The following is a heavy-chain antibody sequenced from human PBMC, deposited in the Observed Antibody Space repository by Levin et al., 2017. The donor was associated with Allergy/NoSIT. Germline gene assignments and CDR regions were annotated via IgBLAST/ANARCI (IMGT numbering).Heavy chain of an antibody. CDR2: ISYDGSNK. J-gene: IGHJ6*02. V-gene: IGHV3-30*04. CDR1: GFTFSSYA. CDR3: ARDFQVSEAVVPADIGYYGMDV. D-gene: IGHD2-2*01. Sequence: GESLKISCAASGFTFSSYAMHWVRQAPGKGLEWVAVISYDGSNKYYADSVKGRFTISRDNSKNTLYLQMNSLRAEDTAVYYCARDFQVSEAVVPADIGYYGMDVWGQGTTVTVSS.